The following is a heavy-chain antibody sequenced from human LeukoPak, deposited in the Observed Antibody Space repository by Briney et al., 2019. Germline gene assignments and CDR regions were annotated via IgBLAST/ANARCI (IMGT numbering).Heavy chain of an antibody. J-gene: IGHJ6*03. V-gene: IGHV3-30-3*01. Sequence: GRSLRLSCAASGFTFSSYAMHWVRQAPGKGLEWVAVISYDGSNKYYADSVKGRFTISRDNSKNTLYLQMNSLRAEDTAVYYCARALPEIVPAAAIPPPDYYYMDVWGKGTTVTVSS. CDR1: GFTFSSYA. CDR2: ISYDGSNK. D-gene: IGHD2-2*01. CDR3: ARALPEIVPAAAIPPPDYYYMDV.